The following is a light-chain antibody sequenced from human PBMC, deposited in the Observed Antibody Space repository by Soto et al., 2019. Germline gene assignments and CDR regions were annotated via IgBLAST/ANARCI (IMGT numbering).Light chain of an antibody. V-gene: IGKV3-11*01. J-gene: IGKJ5*01. Sequence: IVLPQSPATLSFSPGERATLSCRASQSVGSYLAWYQQKPGQAPRPLIYGASKRAPGVSARFSGSGSGTDFTLTISSLEPEDFAVYYCQQRSDWPITFGQGTRLEIK. CDR1: QSVGSY. CDR3: QQRSDWPIT. CDR2: GAS.